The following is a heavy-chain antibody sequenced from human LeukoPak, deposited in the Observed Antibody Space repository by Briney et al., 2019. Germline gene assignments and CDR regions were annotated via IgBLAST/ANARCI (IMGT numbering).Heavy chain of an antibody. J-gene: IGHJ3*01. V-gene: IGHV3-21*01. D-gene: IGHD3-10*01. CDR1: RFTFSSYS. Sequence: TGGSLRLSCAASRFTFSSYSMNWVRQAPGKGLEWVSSISSSGSYIYYADSVKGRFTISRDNAKNSLYLQLNSLRAEDTALYYCARDTHYYGSGSPAFDLWGRGTMVTVSS. CDR3: ARDTHYYGSGSPAFDL. CDR2: ISSSGSYI.